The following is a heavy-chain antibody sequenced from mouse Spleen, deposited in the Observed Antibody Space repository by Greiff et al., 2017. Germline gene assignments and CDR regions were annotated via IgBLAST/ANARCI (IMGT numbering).Heavy chain of an antibody. J-gene: IGHJ3*01. CDR2: INPSTGGT. CDR1: GYSFTGYY. D-gene: IGHD2-4*01. V-gene: IGHV1-42*01. Sequence: VQLKESGPELVKPGASVKISCKASGYSFTGYYMNWVKQSPEKSLEWIGEINPSTGGTTYNQKFKAKATLTVDKSSSTAYMQLKSLTSEDSAVYYCARKGMITTGFAYWGQGTLVTVSA. CDR3: ARKGMITTGFAY.